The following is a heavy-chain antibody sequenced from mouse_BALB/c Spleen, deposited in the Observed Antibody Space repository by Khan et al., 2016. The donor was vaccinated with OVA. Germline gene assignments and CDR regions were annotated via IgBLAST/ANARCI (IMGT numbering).Heavy chain of an antibody. Sequence: QVQLQQSGAELVRPGASVKLSCKTSGYIFTSYWIHWVKQRSGQGLEWFARIYPGTVNTYYNEKLKDKVTLTAAKSSSTVYMQLSSLTSEDSAFYFCAREEALYYVDYWGQGTTLTVSS. CDR1: GYIFTSYW. V-gene: IGHV1S132*01. D-gene: IGHD3-2*02. CDR3: AREEALYYVDY. CDR2: IYPGTVNT. J-gene: IGHJ2*01.